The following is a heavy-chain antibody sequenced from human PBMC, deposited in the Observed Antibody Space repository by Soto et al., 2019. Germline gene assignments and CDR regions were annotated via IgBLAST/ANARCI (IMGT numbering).Heavy chain of an antibody. Sequence: GGSLRLSCVASGFTFSNYAMSWVRQAPGKGLEWVSGITGSGDRTYYADSVKGRFTISRDNSKNTLYLQMNSLRAEDTAVYYCAHRRYYDSSGFYYYYYFDYWGQGALVTVSS. D-gene: IGHD3-22*01. CDR1: GFTFSNYA. CDR3: AHRRYYDSSGFYYYYYFDY. J-gene: IGHJ4*02. CDR2: ITGSGDRT. V-gene: IGHV3-23*01.